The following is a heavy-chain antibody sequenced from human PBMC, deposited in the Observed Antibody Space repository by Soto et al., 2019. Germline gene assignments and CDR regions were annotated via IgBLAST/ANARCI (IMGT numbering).Heavy chain of an antibody. CDR2: INTLNDNT. Sequence: QVQLVQSGVEVKKPGASVKVSCKASGYTFTSYGITWVRQAPGQGLEWMGWINTLNDNTNYPRKFQGRVTMPTDTSTSTAYMELRSLRSDDTAVYYCVRGRDELDPWGQGTLVTVSS. CDR1: GYTFTSYG. V-gene: IGHV1-18*01. CDR3: VRGRDELDP. J-gene: IGHJ5*02.